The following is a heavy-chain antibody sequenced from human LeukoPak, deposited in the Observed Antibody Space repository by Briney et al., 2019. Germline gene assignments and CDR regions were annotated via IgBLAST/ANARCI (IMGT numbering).Heavy chain of an antibody. CDR3: GGWVYYYYGMDV. CDR1: GFTFSSYA. D-gene: IGHD6-19*01. Sequence: PGGSLRLSCAASGFTFSSYAMSWLRQPPGKGLEWIGEINHSGSTNYNPSLKSRVTISVDTSKNQFSLKLSSVTAADTAVYYCGGWVYYYYGMDVWGQGTTVTVSS. V-gene: IGHV4-34*08. CDR2: INHSGST. J-gene: IGHJ6*02.